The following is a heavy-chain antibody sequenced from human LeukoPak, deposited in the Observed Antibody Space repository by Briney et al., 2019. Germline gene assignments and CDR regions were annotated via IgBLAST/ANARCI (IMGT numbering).Heavy chain of an antibody. Sequence: PSETLSLTCTVSGGSISLYYWNWIRQPAGKGLEWIGRIFTSGITNYNPSLKSRVTMSVDTSKSQFSLALSPVTAADTAVYYCAREISGSYYNPLGYMDVWGKGTTVTVSS. CDR1: GGSISLYY. V-gene: IGHV4-4*07. J-gene: IGHJ6*03. D-gene: IGHD3-10*01. CDR3: AREISGSYYNPLGYMDV. CDR2: IFTSGIT.